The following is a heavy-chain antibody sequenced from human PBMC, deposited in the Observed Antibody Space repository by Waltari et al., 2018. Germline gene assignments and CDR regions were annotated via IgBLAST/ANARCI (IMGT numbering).Heavy chain of an antibody. D-gene: IGHD1-26*01. CDR3: ARHTYYCFDY. CDR1: GFTFSSHW. J-gene: IGHJ4*02. V-gene: IGHV3-7*01. CDR2: IKKDGNEK. Sequence: EVQLVESGGGLVQPGGSLRLSCAASGFTFSSHWMSWVRQAPGKGLECVANIKKDGNEKDYVDSVKGRFTISRDNTKNALYLQMNSLRSEDTAVYYCARHTYYCFDYWGQGALVTVSS.